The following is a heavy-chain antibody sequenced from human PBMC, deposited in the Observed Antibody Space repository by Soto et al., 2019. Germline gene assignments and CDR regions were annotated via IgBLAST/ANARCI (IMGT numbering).Heavy chain of an antibody. J-gene: IGHJ4*02. V-gene: IGHV3-23*01. D-gene: IGHD4-17*01. CDR3: AKPTSATVTTYYFDY. CDR1: GFTFSSYA. CDR2: ISGSGGST. Sequence: GGSLRLSCAASGFTFSSYAMSWVRQAPGKGLEWVSAISGSGGSTDYADSVKGRFSISRDNSKNTLYLQMNSLRAEDTSVYYCAKPTSATVTTYYFDYWGQRTLVTVSS.